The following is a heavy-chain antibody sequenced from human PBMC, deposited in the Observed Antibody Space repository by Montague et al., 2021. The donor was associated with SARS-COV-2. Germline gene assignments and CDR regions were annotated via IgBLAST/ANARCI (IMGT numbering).Heavy chain of an antibody. CDR2: LYYSGCT. CDR3: ARLLPWYRYFYYFDV. Sequence: SETLSLTCTVSGGSISSYYWSWIRQPPGKGLEWIGYLYYSGCTNYNPSLKSRVTISVDTSKNQFSLRLNSVTAADTAVYYCARLLPWYRYFYYFDVWGKGTTVTVSS. J-gene: IGHJ6*03. V-gene: IGHV4-59*01. D-gene: IGHD2-15*01. CDR1: GGSISSYY.